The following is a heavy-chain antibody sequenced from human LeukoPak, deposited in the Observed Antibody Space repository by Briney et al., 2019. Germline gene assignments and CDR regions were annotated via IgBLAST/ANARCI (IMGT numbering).Heavy chain of an antibody. CDR2: ISYDGSNK. J-gene: IGHJ4*02. D-gene: IGHD3-10*01. Sequence: GGSLRLSCAAPGFTFSSYGMHWVRQAPGKGLEWVALISYDGSNKYYADSVKGRFTISRDNSKNTLYLQMNSLRAEDTAVYYCANENYYGSGSYPDYWGQGTLVTVSS. V-gene: IGHV3-30*18. CDR3: ANENYYGSGSYPDY. CDR1: GFTFSSYG.